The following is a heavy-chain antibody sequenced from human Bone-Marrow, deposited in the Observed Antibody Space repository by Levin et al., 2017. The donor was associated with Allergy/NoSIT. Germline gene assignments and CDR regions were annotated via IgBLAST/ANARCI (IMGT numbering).Heavy chain of an antibody. CDR2: ISYDGRNE. CDR3: AKDFAEFYYFYMEV. CDR1: GFTLSSYA. Sequence: GGSLRLSCEASGFTLSSYAMHWVRQAPGKGLEWVAVISYDGRNEYYTDSVKGRFTVSRDNSKNTLYLQMNSLRDEDTAVYYCAKDFAEFYYFYMEVWGQGTPVTVSS. J-gene: IGHJ6*03. D-gene: IGHD2-21*01. V-gene: IGHV3-30*04.